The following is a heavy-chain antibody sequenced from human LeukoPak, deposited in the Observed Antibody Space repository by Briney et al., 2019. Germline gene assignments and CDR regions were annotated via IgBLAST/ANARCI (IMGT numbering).Heavy chain of an antibody. J-gene: IGHJ4*02. V-gene: IGHV3-23*01. D-gene: IGHD6-13*01. CDR2: ISGSGGST. Sequence: SGGSLRLSCAASGFTFSSYAMSWVRQAPGKGLEWVSAISGSGGSTYYADSVKGRFTISRDNSKNTLYLQMNGLRAEDTAVYYCANMGYSSSWYKDFDYWGQGTLVTVSS. CDR3: ANMGYSSSWYKDFDY. CDR1: GFTFSSYA.